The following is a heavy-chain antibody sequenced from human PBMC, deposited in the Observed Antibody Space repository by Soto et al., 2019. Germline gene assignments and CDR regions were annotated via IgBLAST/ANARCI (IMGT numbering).Heavy chain of an antibody. CDR1: GGTFSGYT. Sequence: SVKVSCKASGGTFSGYTISWVRQAPGQGLEWMGRIIPILGIANYAQKFQGRVTITADKSTSTAYMELSSLRSEDTAVYYCARDLFYYWNVLAGDLFDLWGRGTLVTVSS. CDR3: ARDLFYYWNVLAGDLFDL. CDR2: IIPILGIA. V-gene: IGHV1-69*04. D-gene: IGHD1-20*01. J-gene: IGHJ5*02.